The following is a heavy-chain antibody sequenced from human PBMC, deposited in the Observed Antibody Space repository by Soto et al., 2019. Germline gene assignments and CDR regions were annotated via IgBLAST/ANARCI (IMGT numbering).Heavy chain of an antibody. Sequence: EVQLVESGGGLIQPGGSLRLSCAASGFTFSRNDMNWVRQAPGKGLEWVSLIYSCGSTYYADSVKGRFTISRDNSKNTLYLQMSSLRAEDTAVYYCATRPLLPGAHWGQGTMVTVSS. CDR1: GFTFSRND. J-gene: IGHJ3*01. CDR2: IYSCGST. V-gene: IGHV3-53*01. D-gene: IGHD3-22*01. CDR3: ATRPLLPGAH.